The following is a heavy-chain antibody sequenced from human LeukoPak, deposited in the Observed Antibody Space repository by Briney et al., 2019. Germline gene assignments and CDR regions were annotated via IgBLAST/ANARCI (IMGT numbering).Heavy chain of an antibody. CDR2: IYYSGST. CDR1: GGSISSGGYY. CDR3: ARTLREVRYYDSSGYNFDY. J-gene: IGHJ4*02. D-gene: IGHD3-22*01. Sequence: PSETLSLTCTVSGGSISSGGYYWSWIRQHPGKGLEWIGYIYYSGSTYYNPSLKSRVTISVDTSKNQFSLKLSSVTAADTAVYYCARTLREVRYYDSSGYNFDYWGQGTLVTVSS. V-gene: IGHV4-31*03.